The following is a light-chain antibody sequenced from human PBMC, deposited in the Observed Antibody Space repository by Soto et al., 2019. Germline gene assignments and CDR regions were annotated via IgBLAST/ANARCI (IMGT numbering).Light chain of an antibody. Sequence: DIQMTQSPSSLSASVGDRVTITCQASQDISNYLNWYQQKPGKAPKLLIYDASNLETGVPARFSGSGYGTDFTFTINSLQPEDIETYYCQQYDNLPYTFGQGTKLEIK. CDR3: QQYDNLPYT. V-gene: IGKV1-33*01. J-gene: IGKJ2*01. CDR2: DAS. CDR1: QDISNY.